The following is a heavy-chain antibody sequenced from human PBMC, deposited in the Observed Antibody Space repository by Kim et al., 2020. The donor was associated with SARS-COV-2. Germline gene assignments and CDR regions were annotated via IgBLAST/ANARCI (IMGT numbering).Heavy chain of an antibody. CDR2: ISWNSGSI. J-gene: IGHJ4*02. CDR1: GFTFDDYA. CDR3: AKGYSAVAGTEDY. V-gene: IGHV3-9*01. Sequence: GGSLRLSCAASGFTFDDYAMHWVRQAPGKGLEWVSGISWNSGSIGYADSVKGRFTISRDNAKNSLYLQMNSLRAEDTALYYCAKGYSAVAGTEDYWGQGTLVTVSS. D-gene: IGHD6-19*01.